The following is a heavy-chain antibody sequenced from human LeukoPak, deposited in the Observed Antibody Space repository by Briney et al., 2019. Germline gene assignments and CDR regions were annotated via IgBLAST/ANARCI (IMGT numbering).Heavy chain of an antibody. CDR1: GFTFSSYS. Sequence: GGSLRLSCAASGFTFSSYSMNWVRQAPGKGLECVSSISSSSSYIYYADSVKGRFTISRDNAKNSLYLQMNSLRAEDTAVYYCARDGGRGYAVDYWGQGTLVTVSS. D-gene: IGHD5-12*01. J-gene: IGHJ4*02. CDR3: ARDGGRGYAVDY. V-gene: IGHV3-21*01. CDR2: ISSSSSYI.